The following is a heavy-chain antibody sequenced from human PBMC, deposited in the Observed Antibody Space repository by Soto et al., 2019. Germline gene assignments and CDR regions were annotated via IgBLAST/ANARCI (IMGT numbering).Heavy chain of an antibody. CDR3: ARDAGVSGELYY. CDR1: GCTFTSYG. CDR2: ISAYNGNT. Sequence: QVQLVRSGAEVKKPGASVKVSCKACGCTFTSYGISWVRQAPGQGLEWMGWISAYNGNTNYAQKLQGRVTMTTDTSTSTDYMELRSLRSDDTAVYYCARDAGVSGELYYWGQGTLVTVSS. V-gene: IGHV1-18*01. D-gene: IGHD1-26*01. J-gene: IGHJ4*02.